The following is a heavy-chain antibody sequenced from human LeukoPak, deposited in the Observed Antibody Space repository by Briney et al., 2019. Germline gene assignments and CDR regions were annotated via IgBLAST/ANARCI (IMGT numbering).Heavy chain of an antibody. V-gene: IGHV4-59*01. Sequence: SETLSLTCSVSDDSITMYYWTWIRQPPGKGLEWIGYIYYSGSTNYNPSLKSRVTISVDTSKNQFSLKLSSVTAADTAVYYCARVSDYGDYYFDYWGQGTLVTVSS. CDR1: DDSITMYY. D-gene: IGHD4-17*01. CDR2: IYYSGST. J-gene: IGHJ4*02. CDR3: ARVSDYGDYYFDY.